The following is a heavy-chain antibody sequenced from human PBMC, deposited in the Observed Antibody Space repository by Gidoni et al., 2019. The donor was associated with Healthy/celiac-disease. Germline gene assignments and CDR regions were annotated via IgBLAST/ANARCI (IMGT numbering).Heavy chain of an antibody. J-gene: IGHJ4*02. CDR2: ISWNSGSI. CDR1: GFTCDDYA. V-gene: IGHV3-9*01. Sequence: EVQLVESGGGLVQPGRSLRLSCAASGFTCDDYAMHWVRQAPGKGLEWVSGISWNSGSIGYADSVKGRFTISRDNAKNSLYLQMNSLRAEDTALYYCAKEAVEMATILWGQGTLVTVSS. CDR3: AKEAVEMATIL. D-gene: IGHD5-12*01.